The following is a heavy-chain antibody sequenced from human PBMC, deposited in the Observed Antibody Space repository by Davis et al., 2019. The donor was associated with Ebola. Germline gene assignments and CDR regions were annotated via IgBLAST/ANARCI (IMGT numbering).Heavy chain of an antibody. V-gene: IGHV4-61*09. J-gene: IGHJ4*02. Sequence: PSETLSLTCTVSGGSISSGSYYWRWIRQPAGKGLEWIGHIYTSGSTNYNPSLKSRVAISVDTSKNQFSLKLSSVTAADTAVYYCAGFSGWYITGEGYYGYWGQGTLVTVSS. D-gene: IGHD6-19*01. CDR2: IYTSGST. CDR3: AGFSGWYITGEGYYGY. CDR1: GGSISSGSYY.